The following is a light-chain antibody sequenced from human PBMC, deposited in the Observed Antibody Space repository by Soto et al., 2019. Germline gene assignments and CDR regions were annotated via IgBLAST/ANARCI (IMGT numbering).Light chain of an antibody. Sequence: QSALTQPAYVSGSPGQSITISCTGTSSDVGGYKYVSWYQQHPGKAPKLMIYDVSNRPSGVSNRFSGYKSGNTASLTISGVQAEDEADYYCSSYTSSVNYVFGTGTKLTVL. CDR2: DVS. J-gene: IGLJ1*01. V-gene: IGLV2-14*03. CDR3: SSYTSSVNYV. CDR1: SSDVGGYKY.